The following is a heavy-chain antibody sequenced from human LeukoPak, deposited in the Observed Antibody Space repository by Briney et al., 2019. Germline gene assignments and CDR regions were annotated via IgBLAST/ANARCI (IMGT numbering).Heavy chain of an antibody. J-gene: IGHJ3*02. Sequence: SETLSLTCTVSGGSISSYYWSWIRQPAGTALEWIGRIYTSGTITYNPSLKSRVTMSVDTSKNQFSLKLSSVTAADTAVYYCASGDEFLDAFDIWGQGTVVTVSS. CDR2: IYTSGTI. V-gene: IGHV4-4*07. CDR3: ASGDEFLDAFDI. D-gene: IGHD2-21*01. CDR1: GGSISSYY.